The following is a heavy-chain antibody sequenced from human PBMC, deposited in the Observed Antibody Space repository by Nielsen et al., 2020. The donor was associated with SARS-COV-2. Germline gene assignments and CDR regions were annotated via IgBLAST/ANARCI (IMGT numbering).Heavy chain of an antibody. Sequence: GGSLRLSCAASGFTFNTYWVHWVRQAPGKGLVWVSRINPDGSRVTYADPVKGRFTISRDNAKNTLYLQMNSLRVEDTAAYYCASARDCGDSTCFSHPYYGMDVWGQGTTVSVSS. CDR3: ASARDCGDSTCFSHPYYGMDV. J-gene: IGHJ6*02. CDR1: GFTFNTYW. D-gene: IGHD2-15*01. V-gene: IGHV3-74*01. CDR2: INPDGSRV.